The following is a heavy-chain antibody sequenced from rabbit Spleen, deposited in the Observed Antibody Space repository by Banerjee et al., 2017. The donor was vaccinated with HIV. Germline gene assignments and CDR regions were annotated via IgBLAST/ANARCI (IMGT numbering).Heavy chain of an antibody. Sequence: QSLEESGGGLVQPGGSLKLFCKASGFDFSSYYMTWVRQAPGKGLEWIACIDAGSRGSIHYASWAKGRFTVSKTSSTTVTLQMTGLTAADTATYFCARNYVNTFDPWGQGTLVTVS. D-gene: IGHD1-1*01. V-gene: IGHV1S40*01. CDR2: IDAGSRGSI. CDR3: ARNYVNTFDP. J-gene: IGHJ2*01. CDR1: GFDFSSYY.